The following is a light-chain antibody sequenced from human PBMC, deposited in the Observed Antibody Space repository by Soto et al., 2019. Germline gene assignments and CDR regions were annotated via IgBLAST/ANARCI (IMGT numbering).Light chain of an antibody. Sequence: DIQMTQSPSSLSASVGDRVTITCRASQGINNYLAWYQQKPGKVPKLLINAASTLQSGVPSRISGSGSGTDFTRTISSLQPEDVATYYCQKYNSAPHTFGQGTKVEIK. CDR2: AAS. CDR3: QKYNSAPHT. J-gene: IGKJ1*01. V-gene: IGKV1-27*01. CDR1: QGINNY.